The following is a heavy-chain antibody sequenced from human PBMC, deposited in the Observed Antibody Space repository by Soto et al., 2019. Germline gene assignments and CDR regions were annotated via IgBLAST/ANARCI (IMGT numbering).Heavy chain of an antibody. V-gene: IGHV3-23*01. J-gene: IGHJ5*02. D-gene: IGHD5-12*01. CDR2: ISARGGSS. Sequence: EVQLLESGGGLVQPGGSLRLACAASGFSFNSSAMVWVRQAPGKGLEWVSVISARGGSSYFAESVKGRFTISRDNSKNELPMEMHNLRAAATASYVWAKGSIEYSAAVDLWGQGTLVLVSS. CDR1: GFSFNSSA. CDR3: AKGSIEYSAAVDL.